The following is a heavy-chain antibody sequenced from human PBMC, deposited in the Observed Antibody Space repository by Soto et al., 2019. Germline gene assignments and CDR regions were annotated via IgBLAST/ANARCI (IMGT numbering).Heavy chain of an antibody. D-gene: IGHD3-3*01. J-gene: IGHJ3*02. Sequence: GGSLRLSCAASGFTFSSYSMNWVRQAPGKGLEWVSYISTSSSTIYYADSVKGRFTISRDNAKNSLYLQMNSLRAEDTAVYYCARDWKRITIFGVATRAFDIWGQGTMVTGSS. CDR3: ARDWKRITIFGVATRAFDI. V-gene: IGHV3-48*01. CDR1: GFTFSSYS. CDR2: ISTSSSTI.